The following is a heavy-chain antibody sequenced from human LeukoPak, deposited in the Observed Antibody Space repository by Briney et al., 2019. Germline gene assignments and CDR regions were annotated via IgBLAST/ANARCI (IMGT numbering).Heavy chain of an antibody. J-gene: IGHJ4*02. V-gene: IGHV4-39*01. D-gene: IGHD2-15*01. CDR3: ARRGGWSIDY. CDR1: GGSISSSSYY. Sequence: SETLSLTCTVSGGSISSSSYYWGWIRQPPGKGLEWIGSIYYSGSTYYNPSLKSRVTISVDTSKNQFSLKLSSVTAADTAVYYCARRGGWSIDYWGQGTLVTVSS. CDR2: IYYSGST.